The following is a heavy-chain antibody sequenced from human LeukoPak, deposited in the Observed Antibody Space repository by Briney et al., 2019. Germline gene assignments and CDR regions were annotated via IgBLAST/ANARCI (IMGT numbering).Heavy chain of an antibody. Sequence: GGSLRLSCAASGFTFSHYAMHWVRRAPGKVLEWMARISYDGGDKSYADSVKGRFTISRDNSKTTLFLQMNSLRPQDTAVYYCARERQGEWLYDAFDIWGQGSLVTVSS. D-gene: IGHD3-3*01. V-gene: IGHV3-30-3*01. J-gene: IGHJ3*02. CDR3: ARERQGEWLYDAFDI. CDR2: ISYDGGDK. CDR1: GFTFSHYA.